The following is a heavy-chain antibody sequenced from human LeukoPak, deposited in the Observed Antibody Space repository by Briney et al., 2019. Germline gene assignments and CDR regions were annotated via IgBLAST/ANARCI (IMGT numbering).Heavy chain of an antibody. CDR1: VLTYEIYT. CDR3: ARVRSGPGYLFDY. V-gene: IGHV3-30-3*01. Sequence: GTSLRLSCAASVLTYEIYTIHGVRQAPGKGLEWVALVSYGGSNKYYIDSVKGRFTISRDNSKNTLYLQMNSLRPEDTAVYYCARVRSGPGYLFDYWGQGTLVTVSS. CDR2: VSYGGSNK. D-gene: IGHD1-1*01. J-gene: IGHJ4*02.